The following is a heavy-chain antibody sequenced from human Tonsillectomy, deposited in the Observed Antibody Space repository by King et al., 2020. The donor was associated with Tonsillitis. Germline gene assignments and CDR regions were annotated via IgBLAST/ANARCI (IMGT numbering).Heavy chain of an antibody. CDR3: ARSRGKGYFDY. J-gene: IGHJ4*02. D-gene: IGHD3-10*01. Sequence: QLQESGPGLVKPSETLSLTCTVSGGSISSNRYYWGWIRQPPGKGLEWIGYIFYSGSPHYNPSLKSRVTISVDTSRNQFSLKVTSVTAADTAVYYCARSRGKGYFDYWGQGTLVTVSS. CDR1: GGSISSNRYY. V-gene: IGHV4-39*01. CDR2: IFYSGSP.